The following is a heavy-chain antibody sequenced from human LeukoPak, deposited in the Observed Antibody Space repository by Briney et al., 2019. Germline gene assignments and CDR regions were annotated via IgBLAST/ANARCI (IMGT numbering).Heavy chain of an antibody. CDR3: ARNKPTGIRPFES. Sequence: SETLSLTCAVSGYSVSSGYSWAWIRQPPGKGLEWIGEIYYSGRANYNPSLKSRVTISVDMSKNQFSLKLTSVTAADTAVYYCARNKPTGIRPFESWGQGTLVSVSS. D-gene: IGHD3-10*01. CDR2: IYYSGRA. V-gene: IGHV4-61*01. CDR1: GYSVSSGYS. J-gene: IGHJ4*02.